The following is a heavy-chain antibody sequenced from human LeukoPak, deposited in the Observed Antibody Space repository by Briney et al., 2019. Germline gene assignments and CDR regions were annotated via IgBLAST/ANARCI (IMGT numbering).Heavy chain of an antibody. V-gene: IGHV4-61*02. J-gene: IGHJ4*02. Sequence: SETLSLTCTVSGASINRGTHYWSWVRQAAGKGLEWLGRVYATGNTNYNPSLWSRLSISIDTSRNQFSLRLSSVTAADTAIYYCARDRSYYSDTGADYWGQGIMVIVSS. D-gene: IGHD3-22*01. CDR3: ARDRSYYSDTGADY. CDR2: VYATGNT. CDR1: GASINRGTHY.